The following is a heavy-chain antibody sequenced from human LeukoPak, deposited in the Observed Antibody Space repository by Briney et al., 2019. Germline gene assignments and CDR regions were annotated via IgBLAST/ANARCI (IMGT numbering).Heavy chain of an antibody. CDR3: ARDSILLWFGESPLGYYMDV. Sequence: ASVKVSCKASGGTFSSYAISWVRQAPGQGLEWMGWINPNSGGTNYAQKFQGRVTMTRDTSISTAYMELSRLRSDDTAVYYCARDSILLWFGESPLGYYMDVWGKGTTVTISS. J-gene: IGHJ6*03. CDR1: GGTFSSYA. V-gene: IGHV1-2*02. D-gene: IGHD3-10*01. CDR2: INPNSGGT.